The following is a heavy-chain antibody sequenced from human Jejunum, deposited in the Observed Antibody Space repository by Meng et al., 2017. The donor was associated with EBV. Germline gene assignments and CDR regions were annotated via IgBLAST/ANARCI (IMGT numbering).Heavy chain of an antibody. Sequence: QFQLQQSGPGLVKPSXXLSLTXAVSGGSINSNDWWSWVRQSPVKGLEWIGDIYHTGRTNYNPSLKSRVTISVDKSKNHFSLKLNSVTAADTAIYYCARVLDCSTTSCYFGIDPWGQGTLVTVSS. D-gene: IGHD2-2*01. CDR1: GGSINSNDW. V-gene: IGHV4-4*02. J-gene: IGHJ5*02. CDR2: IYHTGRT. CDR3: ARVLDCSTTSCYFGIDP.